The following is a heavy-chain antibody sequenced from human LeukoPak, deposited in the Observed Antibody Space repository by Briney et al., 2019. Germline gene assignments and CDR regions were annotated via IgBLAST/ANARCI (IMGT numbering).Heavy chain of an antibody. CDR2: IYSSTST. CDR3: ARVPTVTTNDYYMDV. V-gene: IGHV4-61*02. D-gene: IGHD4-11*01. CDR1: GGSLSSGTYY. J-gene: IGHJ6*03. Sequence: SETLTLSCTVSGGSLSSGTYYLSWIRQPAGKGLEWIGRIYSSTSTNSNPSLKSRVIIPVDTSKNQFSLKLSSVTAADTVVYYCARVPTVTTNDYYMDVWGKGTTVTVSS.